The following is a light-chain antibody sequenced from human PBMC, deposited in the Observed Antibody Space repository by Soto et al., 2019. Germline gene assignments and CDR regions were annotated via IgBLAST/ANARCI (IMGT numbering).Light chain of an antibody. CDR3: QQHGSSPTWT. CDR1: QSVSSSY. V-gene: IGKV3-20*01. Sequence: ELVLTQSPGTLSVSPGERATLSCRASQSVSSSYLAWYQQKPCQAPRLLIYGASSSATGIPDRFSGSGCGTDFTLTISRLEPEDSAVYYCQQHGSSPTWTFGQGTKVDIK. CDR2: GAS. J-gene: IGKJ1*01.